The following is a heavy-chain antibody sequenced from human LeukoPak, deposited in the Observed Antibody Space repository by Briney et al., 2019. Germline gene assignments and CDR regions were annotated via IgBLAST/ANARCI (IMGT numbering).Heavy chain of an antibody. Sequence: GASVKVSCKASGGTFSSYAISCVRQAPGHGLEWMGRIIPILGIAKYAQKFQRRVTITADKSTSTAYMEFSSVRSEDTAVYYCARDRVEDYYDSSGSLRFGMVVWGQGTTVTVSS. D-gene: IGHD3-22*01. J-gene: IGHJ6*02. CDR3: ARDRVEDYYDSSGSLRFGMVV. CDR2: IIPILGIA. CDR1: GGTFSSYA. V-gene: IGHV1-69*04.